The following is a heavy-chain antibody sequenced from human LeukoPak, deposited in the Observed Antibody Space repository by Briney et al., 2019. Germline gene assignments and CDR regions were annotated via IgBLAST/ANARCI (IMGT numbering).Heavy chain of an antibody. Sequence: ASVKVSCKASGGTFSNYAISWVRQAPGQGLXXXXGIIPLFGKAXXXQXXXXXVTITADESTSTAYMELSSLRSEDTAVYYCARDSSEFRSLIPHWGQGTLVTVSS. CDR3: ARDSSEFRSLIPH. V-gene: IGHV1-69*13. CDR1: GGTFSNYA. D-gene: IGHD2-21*01. CDR2: IIPLFGKA. J-gene: IGHJ1*01.